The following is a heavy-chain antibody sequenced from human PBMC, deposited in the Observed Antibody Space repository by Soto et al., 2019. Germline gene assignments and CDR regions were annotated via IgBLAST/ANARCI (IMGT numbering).Heavy chain of an antibody. Sequence: QVQLVQPGAEVRKPGASVKVSCKASGDIFTNFDFNWVRQATGQGLEWIGWMRANSGDTGHDQKFQGRVRMTRDTSMSTAYMELSSLRAEDTAVYYCARYIYGQGFQAWGQGTLVFGSS. J-gene: IGHJ5*02. CDR2: MRANSGDT. CDR3: ARYIYGQGFQA. D-gene: IGHD3-3*02. V-gene: IGHV1-8*01. CDR1: GDIFTNFD.